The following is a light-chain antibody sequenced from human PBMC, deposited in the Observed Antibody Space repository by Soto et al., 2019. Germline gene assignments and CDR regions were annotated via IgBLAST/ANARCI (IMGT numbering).Light chain of an antibody. Sequence: EIVMTQSPATLSVSPGERATLSCRASQIVSSNVAWYQQKPGQAPRLLIYGASTRATGIPARFSGSGSGTEFTLTISSLQSEDFAIYYCQQYNNLYTFGQGTKLEIK. V-gene: IGKV3-15*01. CDR2: GAS. J-gene: IGKJ2*01. CDR3: QQYNNLYT. CDR1: QIVSSN.